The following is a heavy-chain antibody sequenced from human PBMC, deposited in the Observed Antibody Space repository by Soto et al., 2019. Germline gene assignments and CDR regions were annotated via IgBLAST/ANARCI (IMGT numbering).Heavy chain of an antibody. J-gene: IGHJ4*02. D-gene: IGHD5-12*01. CDR2: IYYSGST. CDR3: ASRYSGYDAAIPFDY. V-gene: IGHV4-39*01. Sequence: PSETLSLTCTVSGGSISSSSYYWGWIRQPPVNGLYCIGSIYYSGSTYYNPSLKSRVSISVDTSKNQFSLKLSSVTAADTAVYYCASRYSGYDAAIPFDYWGQGTLVTVSS. CDR1: GGSISSSSYY.